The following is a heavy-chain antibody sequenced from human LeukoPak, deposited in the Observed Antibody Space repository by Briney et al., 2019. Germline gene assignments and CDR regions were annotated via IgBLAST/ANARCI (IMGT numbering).Heavy chain of an antibody. CDR3: ATLRPAAMGNWFDP. D-gene: IGHD2-2*01. CDR1: GYTLTELS. Sequence: GASVKVSCKVSGYTLTELSMHWVRQAPGKGLEWMGGFDPEGGETIYAQKFQGRVTMTEDTSTDTAYMELSSLRSEDTAVCYCATLRPAAMGNWFDPWGQGTLVTVSS. V-gene: IGHV1-24*01. CDR2: FDPEGGET. J-gene: IGHJ5*02.